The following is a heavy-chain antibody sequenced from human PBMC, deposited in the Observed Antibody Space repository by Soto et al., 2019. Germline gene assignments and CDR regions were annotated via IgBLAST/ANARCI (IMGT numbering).Heavy chain of an antibody. CDR3: ARVGGNGDY. J-gene: IGHJ4*02. V-gene: IGHV4-34*01. CDR1: GGSFSGYY. D-gene: IGHD2-8*01. CDR2: INHSGST. Sequence: SETLSLTCAVYGGSFSGYYWSWIRQPPGKGLEWIGEINHSGSTNYNPSLKSRVTMSADTSKNQFSLKLTSVTAADTAVYYCARVGGNGDYWGQGTLVTVSS.